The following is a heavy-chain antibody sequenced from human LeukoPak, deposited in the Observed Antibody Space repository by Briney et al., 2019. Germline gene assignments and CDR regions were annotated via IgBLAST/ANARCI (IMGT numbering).Heavy chain of an antibody. CDR1: GFTFSSYG. D-gene: IGHD3-3*01. V-gene: IGHV3-30*02. CDR2: IWYDGSNK. J-gene: IGHJ4*02. Sequence: GGSLRLSCAASGFTFSSYGMHWVRQAPGKGLEWVAVIWYDGSNKYYADSVKGRFTISRDNSKNTLYLQMYSLRTEDTAMYYCAKVGGVAIPGGYWGQGTLVTVSS. CDR3: AKVGGVAIPGGY.